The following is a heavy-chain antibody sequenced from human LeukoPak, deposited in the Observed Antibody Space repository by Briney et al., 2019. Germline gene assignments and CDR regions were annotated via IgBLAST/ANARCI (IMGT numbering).Heavy chain of an antibody. CDR1: GGSISSYY. CDR3: ARDHWNYVLGAFDI. J-gene: IGHJ3*02. Sequence: PSETLSLTCTVSGGSISSYYWSWIRQPPGKGLEWIGYIYYSGSTNYNPSLKSRVTISVDTSKNQFSLKLSSVTAADTAVYYCARDHWNYVLGAFDIWGQGTMVTVSS. V-gene: IGHV4-59*01. D-gene: IGHD1-7*01. CDR2: IYYSGST.